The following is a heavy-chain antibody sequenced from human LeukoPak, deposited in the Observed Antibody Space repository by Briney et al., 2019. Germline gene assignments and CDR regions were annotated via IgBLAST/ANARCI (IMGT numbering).Heavy chain of an antibody. J-gene: IGHJ4*02. CDR2: IKSKTDGGTT. Sequence: PGGSLRLSCAASGFTFSNAWMNCVRQAPGNGLEWVGRIKSKTDGGTTNYAAPVKGRFTISRDDSKNTLYLQMNSLKTEDTAVYYCSSQGGYYYDSSGYYHDYWGQGTLVTVSS. CDR1: GFTFSNAW. CDR3: SSQGGYYYDSSGYYHDY. D-gene: IGHD3-22*01. V-gene: IGHV3-15*07.